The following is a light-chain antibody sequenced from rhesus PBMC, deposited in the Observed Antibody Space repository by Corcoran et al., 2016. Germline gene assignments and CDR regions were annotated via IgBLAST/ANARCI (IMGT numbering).Light chain of an antibody. CDR3: QQRNSYPYS. Sequence: DIQMTQSPSSLSASVGDRVTITCRASQGISSYLAWYQQKPGKAPKLLIYKASTLQSGVPSRFSGSGSGTDFTLPISSLPPENFATYYCQQRNSYPYSFGQGTKVEIK. CDR2: KAS. V-gene: IGKV1-25*01. J-gene: IGKJ2*01. CDR1: QGISSY.